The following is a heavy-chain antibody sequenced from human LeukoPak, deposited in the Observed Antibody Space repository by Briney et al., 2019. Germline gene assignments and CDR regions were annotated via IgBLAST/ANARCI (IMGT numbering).Heavy chain of an antibody. V-gene: IGHV3-23*01. D-gene: IGHD5-12*01. CDR2: ISGSGGAT. CDR1: GFTFSNYA. CDR3: AKDGVATITFDY. Sequence: AGGSLRLSCAASGFTFSNYAMSWVRQAPGKGLEWASVISGSGGATYYADSVKGRFTISRDNSKNTLYLQMNSLRAEDTAVYYCAKDGVATITFDYWGQGTLVTVSS. J-gene: IGHJ4*02.